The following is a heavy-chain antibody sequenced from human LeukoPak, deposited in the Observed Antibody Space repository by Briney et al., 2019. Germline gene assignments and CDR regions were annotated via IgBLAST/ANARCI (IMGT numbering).Heavy chain of an antibody. Sequence: GESLKISCKGSGYSFTSYWIGWVRQMPGKGLEWMGIIYPGDSDTRYSPSFQGQVTISADKSISTAYLQWSSLKASDTAMYYCARHKRGYSSGWYYFDYWGQGTLVTVSS. CDR2: IYPGDSDT. CDR3: ARHKRGYSSGWYYFDY. D-gene: IGHD6-19*01. CDR1: GYSFTSYW. V-gene: IGHV5-51*01. J-gene: IGHJ4*02.